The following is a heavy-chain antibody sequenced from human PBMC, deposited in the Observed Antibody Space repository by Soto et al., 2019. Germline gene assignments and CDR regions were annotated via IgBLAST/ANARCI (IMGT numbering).Heavy chain of an antibody. J-gene: IGHJ5*02. V-gene: IGHV4-30-4*01. Sequence: PSETLSLTCTVSGGSISSGDYYWSWIRQPPGKGLEWIGYIYYSGSTYYNPSLKSRVTISVDTSKNQFSLKLSSVTAADTAVYYCARVPPFYYYDSSGFRFDPWGQGTLVTVSS. D-gene: IGHD3-22*01. CDR2: IYYSGST. CDR3: ARVPPFYYYDSSGFRFDP. CDR1: GGSISSGDYY.